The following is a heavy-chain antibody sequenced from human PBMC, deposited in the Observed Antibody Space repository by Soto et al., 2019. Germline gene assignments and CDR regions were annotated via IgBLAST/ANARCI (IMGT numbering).Heavy chain of an antibody. CDR1: GYSFTSYW. CDR3: ARHRGLWFGEGHY. D-gene: IGHD3-10*01. V-gene: IGHV5-10-1*01. J-gene: IGHJ4*02. CDR2: IDPSDSYT. Sequence: GESLKISCKGSGYSFTSYWISWVRQMPGKGLEWMGRIDPSDSYTNYSPSFQGHVTISADKSISTAYLQWGSLKASDTAMYYCARHRGLWFGEGHYWGQGTLVTVSS.